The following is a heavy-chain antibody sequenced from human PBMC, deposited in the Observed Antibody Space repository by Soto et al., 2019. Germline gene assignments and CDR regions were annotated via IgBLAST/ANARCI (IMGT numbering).Heavy chain of an antibody. CDR2: IIPIFGTA. Sequence: QVQLVQSGAEVKKPGSSVKVSCKASGGTFSSYAISWVRQAPGQGLEWMGGIIPIFGTANYAQKFQGRVTITADESTSTGYMELSSLRSEDTGVYYCVREAPYYFFDYWGQGTLVPVSS. J-gene: IGHJ4*02. CDR3: VREAPYYFFDY. D-gene: IGHD2-21*01. CDR1: GGTFSSYA. V-gene: IGHV1-69*01.